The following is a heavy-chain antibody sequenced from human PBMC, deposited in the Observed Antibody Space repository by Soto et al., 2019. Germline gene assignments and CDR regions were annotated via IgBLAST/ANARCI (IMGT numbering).Heavy chain of an antibody. CDR3: ARAGWYLGGQRLGEDAFDI. Sequence: QVPLVQSGAEVKKPGASVKVSCKASGYTFTSYGISWVRQAPGQGLEWMGWISAYNGNTNYAQKLQGRVTMTTDTSTSTAYMELRSLRSDDTAVYYCARAGWYLGGQRLGEDAFDIWGQGTMVTVSS. CDR1: GYTFTSYG. J-gene: IGHJ3*02. CDR2: ISAYNGNT. V-gene: IGHV1-18*01. D-gene: IGHD6-19*01.